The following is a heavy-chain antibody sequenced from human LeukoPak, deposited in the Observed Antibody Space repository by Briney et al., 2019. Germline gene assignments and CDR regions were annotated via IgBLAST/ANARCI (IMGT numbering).Heavy chain of an antibody. CDR2: IVVGSGNT. D-gene: IGHD1-26*01. Sequence: ASVKVSCKASGFTFTSSAMQWVRQVRGQRLEWIGWIVVGSGNTNYAQKFQERVTITRDMSTSTAYMELSSLRSEDTAVYYCAADSSDQAEVGATHWGQGTLVTVSS. CDR3: AADSSDQAEVGATH. J-gene: IGHJ4*02. CDR1: GFTFTSSA. V-gene: IGHV1-58*02.